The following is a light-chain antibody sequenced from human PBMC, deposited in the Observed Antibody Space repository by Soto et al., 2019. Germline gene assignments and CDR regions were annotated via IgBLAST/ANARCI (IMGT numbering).Light chain of an antibody. CDR1: SSNIGNNY. Sequence: QSVLTQPPSVSAAPGQKVTISCSGSSSNIGNNYVSWYQQLPGTAPKLLIYANNIRPSGVPDRFSGSKSGSSASLAISGLQAEDEGDYYCQSYDSSLTGSYAFGTGTKLTVL. CDR3: QSYDSSLTGSYA. CDR2: ANN. V-gene: IGLV1-40*01. J-gene: IGLJ1*01.